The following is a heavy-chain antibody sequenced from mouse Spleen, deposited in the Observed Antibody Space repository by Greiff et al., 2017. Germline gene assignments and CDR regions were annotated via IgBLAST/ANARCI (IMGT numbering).Heavy chain of an antibody. CDR2: IDPENGDT. CDR3: TTGITTVVAGPAMDY. CDR1: GFNIKDDY. V-gene: IGHV14-4*01. D-gene: IGHD1-1*01. Sequence: VQLQQSGAELVRPGASVKLSCTASGFNIKDDYMHWVKQRPEQGLEWIGWIDPENGDTEYASKFQGKATITADTSSNTAYLQLSSLTSEDTAVYYCTTGITTVVAGPAMDYWGQGTSVTVSS. J-gene: IGHJ4*01.